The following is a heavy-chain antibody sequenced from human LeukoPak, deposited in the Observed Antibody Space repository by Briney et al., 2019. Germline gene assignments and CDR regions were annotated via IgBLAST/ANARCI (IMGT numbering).Heavy chain of an antibody. CDR1: GGSISSYY. J-gene: IGHJ5*02. Sequence: SETLSLTCTVSGGSISSYYWSWIRQPAGKGLEWIGRVYSSGATDYNPSLKSRVTMSVDTSKNHFSLKLSSVTAADTAIYYCARDEGGSTRPPPAYNWFDPWGQGTLVTVSS. CDR2: VYSSGAT. CDR3: ARDEGGSTRPPPAYNWFDP. V-gene: IGHV4-4*07. D-gene: IGHD1-1*01.